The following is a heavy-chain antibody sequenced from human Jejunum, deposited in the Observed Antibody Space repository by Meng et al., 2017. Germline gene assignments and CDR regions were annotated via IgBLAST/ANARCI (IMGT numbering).Heavy chain of an antibody. D-gene: IGHD3-22*01. CDR1: GYTFTSYG. Sequence: ASVKVSCKASGYTFTSYGIRWVRQAPGQGLECMGWINGYTGNITYAEKLQGRVTMTTDTSTRTVYMELSSLRSEDTAVYYCARKRSGYHAGLNRNDYWGQGTLVTVSS. CDR2: INGYTGNI. V-gene: IGHV1-18*01. CDR3: ARKRSGYHAGLNRNDY. J-gene: IGHJ4*02.